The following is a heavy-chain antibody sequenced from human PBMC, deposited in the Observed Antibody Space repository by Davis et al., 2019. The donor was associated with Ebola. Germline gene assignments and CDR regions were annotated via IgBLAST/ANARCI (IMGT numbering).Heavy chain of an antibody. Sequence: PSETLSLTCAVYGGSFSGYYWSWIRQHPGKGLEWIGYIYYSGSTYYNPSLKSRVTISVDTSKNQFSLKLSSVTAADTAVYYCARDSAAGTGFDPWGQGTLVTVSS. J-gene: IGHJ5*02. D-gene: IGHD6-13*01. V-gene: IGHV4-31*11. CDR3: ARDSAAGTGFDP. CDR1: GGSFSGYY. CDR2: IYYSGST.